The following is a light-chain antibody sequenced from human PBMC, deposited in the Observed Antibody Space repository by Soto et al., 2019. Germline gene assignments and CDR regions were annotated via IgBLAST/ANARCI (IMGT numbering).Light chain of an antibody. CDR2: GVT. V-gene: IGLV2-8*01. CDR3: SSYAGSNNYV. CDR1: ISDVGAYTY. J-gene: IGLJ1*01. Sequence: QSALTEPPSSSGSPGQSVTISCTGTISDVGAYTYVSWYQQHPGKAPKLMIYGVTERPSGVPDRFSGSKSGNTASLTVSGLQTEDEAYYYCSSYAGSNNYVFGTGTQLTVL.